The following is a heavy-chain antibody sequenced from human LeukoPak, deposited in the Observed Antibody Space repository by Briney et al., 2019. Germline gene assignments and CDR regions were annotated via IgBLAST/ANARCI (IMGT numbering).Heavy chain of an antibody. CDR1: GFTFSSYA. V-gene: IGHV3-23*01. Sequence: PGGSLRLSCAASGFTFSSYAMSWVRQAPGKGLEWVSAISGNGGTTYYADSVKGRFTISRDNSKNTLYLQMNSLRAEDTAVYYCATKWDYFDYWGQGTLVTVSS. D-gene: IGHD1-26*01. J-gene: IGHJ4*02. CDR2: ISGNGGTT. CDR3: ATKWDYFDY.